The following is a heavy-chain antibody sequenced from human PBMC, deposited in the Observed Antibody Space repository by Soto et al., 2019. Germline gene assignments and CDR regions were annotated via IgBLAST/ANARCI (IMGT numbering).Heavy chain of an antibody. CDR1: GGTFSSYA. J-gene: IGHJ6*02. CDR2: IIPIFGTA. CDR3: AVYCSSTSCYTPKNYGMAV. Sequence: QVQLVQSGAEVKKPGSSVKVSCKASGGTFSSYAISWVRQAPGQGLEWMGGIIPIFGTANYAQKFQGRVTITADESTSPAYMELSSVRTEDTAVYYCAVYCSSTSCYTPKNYGMAVWGQGTTVTVSS. D-gene: IGHD2-2*02. V-gene: IGHV1-69*01.